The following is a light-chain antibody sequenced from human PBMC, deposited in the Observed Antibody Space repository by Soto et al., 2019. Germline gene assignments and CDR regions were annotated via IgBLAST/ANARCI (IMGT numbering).Light chain of an antibody. J-gene: IGKJ1*01. CDR3: QQYNNWLGT. CDR1: QSVSSN. CDR2: GAS. V-gene: IGKV3D-15*01. Sequence: EIVMTQSPATLSVSPGERATLSCRASQSVSSNLAWYQQKPGQAPRLLIYGASIRATGIPARFSGSGSGTESTLTISSLQSEDFAVYYCQQYNNWLGTFGQGTKV.